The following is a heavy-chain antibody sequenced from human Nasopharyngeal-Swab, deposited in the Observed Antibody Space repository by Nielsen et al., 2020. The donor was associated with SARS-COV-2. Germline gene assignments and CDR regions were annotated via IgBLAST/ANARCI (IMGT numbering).Heavy chain of an antibody. J-gene: IGHJ4*02. CDR1: GGSFSDYY. Sequence: SETLSLTCAVYGGSFSDYYWNWIRQPPGKGLEWIGEINHSGSTYYNPSLKSRVTISVDTSKNQFSLKLSSVTAADTAVYHCARLRYYDILTGYYTGPTFDYWGQGTLVTVSS. CDR2: INHSGST. CDR3: ARLRYYDILTGYYTGPTFDY. V-gene: IGHV4-34*01. D-gene: IGHD3-9*01.